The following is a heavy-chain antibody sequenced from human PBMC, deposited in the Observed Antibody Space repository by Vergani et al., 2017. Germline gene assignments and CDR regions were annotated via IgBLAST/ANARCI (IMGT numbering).Heavy chain of an antibody. CDR3: TATYYAGSGYYRAYFDY. J-gene: IGHJ4*02. CDR2: IRSKANSYAT. D-gene: IGHD3-22*01. V-gene: IGHV3-73*01. CDR1: GFTFSGSA. Sequence: EVQLVESGGGFVQPGGSLKLSCAASGFTFSGSAMHWVRQASGKGLEWVGRIRSKANSYATAYAASVKGRFTISRDDSKNMAYLQMSSLKSHDTAVYYCTATYYAGSGYYRAYFDYWGLGALVTVSS.